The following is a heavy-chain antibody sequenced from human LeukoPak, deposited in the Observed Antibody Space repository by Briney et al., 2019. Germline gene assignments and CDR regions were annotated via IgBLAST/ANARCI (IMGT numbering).Heavy chain of an antibody. Sequence: PSETLSLTCAVSGGSISSSNWWSWVRQPPGKGLEWIGEIYHSGSTNYNPSLKSRVTISVDKSKNQFSLKLSSVTAADTAVYYCAKAPVTSCRGAFCYPFDYWGQGTLVTASS. V-gene: IGHV4-4*02. CDR1: GGSISSSNW. D-gene: IGHD2-15*01. J-gene: IGHJ4*02. CDR2: IYHSGST. CDR3: AKAPVTSCRGAFCYPFDY.